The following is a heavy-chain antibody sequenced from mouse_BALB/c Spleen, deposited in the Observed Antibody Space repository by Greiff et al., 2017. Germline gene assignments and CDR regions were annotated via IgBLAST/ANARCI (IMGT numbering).Heavy chain of an antibody. CDR1: GYSITSDYA. D-gene: IGHD1-1*01. CDR2: ISYSGST. CDR3: ARRFYGSSPYYAMDY. J-gene: IGHJ4*01. Sequence: DVKLQESGPGLVKPSQSLSLTCTVTGYSITSDYAWNWIRQFPGNKLEWMGYISYSGSTSYNPSLKSRISITRDTSKNQFFLQLNSVTTEDTATYYCARRFYGSSPYYAMDYWGQGTSVTVSS. V-gene: IGHV3-2*02.